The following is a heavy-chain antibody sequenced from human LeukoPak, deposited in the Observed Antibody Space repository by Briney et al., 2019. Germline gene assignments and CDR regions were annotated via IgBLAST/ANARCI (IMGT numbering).Heavy chain of an antibody. CDR3: ARAPGSAYYPYYYMDV. CDR2: IYTTGST. CDR1: GGSISDYY. D-gene: IGHD6-19*01. V-gene: IGHV4-4*07. J-gene: IGHJ6*03. Sequence: SETLSLTCTVSGGSISDYYWSWIRQPAGQGLEWIGRIYTTGSTNYNPSLKSRVTMSVDTSKNQFSLNLNSVTAADTAEYYCARAPGSAYYPYYYMDVWGKGTTVTVSS.